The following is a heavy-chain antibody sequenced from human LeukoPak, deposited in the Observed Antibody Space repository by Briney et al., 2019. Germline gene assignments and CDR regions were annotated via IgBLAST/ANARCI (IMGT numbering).Heavy chain of an antibody. D-gene: IGHD6-6*01. Sequence: GGSLRLSCAASGFTFSSYAMHWVRQAPGKGLEWVAVISYDGSNKYYADSVKGRFTISRDNSKNTLYLQMNSLRAEDTAVYYCARHHSSSSSYYFDYWGRGTLVTVSS. CDR1: GFTFSSYA. V-gene: IGHV3-30-3*01. CDR3: ARHHSSSSSYYFDY. J-gene: IGHJ4*02. CDR2: ISYDGSNK.